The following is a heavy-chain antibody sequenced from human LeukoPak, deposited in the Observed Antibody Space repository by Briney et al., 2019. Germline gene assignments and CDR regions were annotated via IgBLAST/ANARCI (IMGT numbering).Heavy chain of an antibody. Sequence: SETLSLTCTVSGYSISSDYYWGWIRQPPGKGLEWIGSIYHSGSTYYNPSLKSRVTISVDTSKNQFSLKLSSVTAADTAVYYCARDDYGDYVYAYWGQGTLVTVSS. CDR1: GYSISSDYY. CDR3: ARDDYGDYVYAY. CDR2: IYHSGST. V-gene: IGHV4-38-2*02. J-gene: IGHJ4*02. D-gene: IGHD4-17*01.